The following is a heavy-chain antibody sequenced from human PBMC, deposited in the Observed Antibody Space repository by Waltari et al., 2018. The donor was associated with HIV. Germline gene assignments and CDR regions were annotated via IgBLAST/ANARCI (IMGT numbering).Heavy chain of an antibody. CDR1: GFTFSNYW. V-gene: IGHV3-7*01. CDR2: IKQDGSEK. Sequence: EVQLVESGGGLVQPGGSLRLSCAASGFTFSNYWMSWVRQAPGKGLEWLANIKQDGSEKYYVDSVKGRFTISRDNDKNSVDRQMNSLRAEDTAVYYCARDGGRRGPFGYWGQGTLVTVSS. D-gene: IGHD3-3*01. CDR3: ARDGGRRGPFGY. J-gene: IGHJ4*02.